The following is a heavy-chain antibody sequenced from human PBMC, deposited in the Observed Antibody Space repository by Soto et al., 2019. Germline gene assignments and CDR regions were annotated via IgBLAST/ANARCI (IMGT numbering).Heavy chain of an antibody. CDR3: AKVPRPYYYDSSGYYSDY. Sequence: RRLSCAASGFTFSSYAMSWVRQAPGKGLEWVSAISGSGGSTYYADSVKGRFTISRDNSKNTLYLQMNSLRAEDTAVYYCAKVPRPYYYDSSGYYSDYWGQGTLVTVSS. CDR2: ISGSGGST. CDR1: GFTFSSYA. V-gene: IGHV3-23*01. J-gene: IGHJ4*02. D-gene: IGHD3-22*01.